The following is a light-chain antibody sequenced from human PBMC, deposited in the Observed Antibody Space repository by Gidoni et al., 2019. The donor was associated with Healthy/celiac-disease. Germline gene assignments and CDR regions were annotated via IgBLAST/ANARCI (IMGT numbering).Light chain of an antibody. CDR3: QQYNSYSQT. CDR2: DAP. J-gene: IGKJ1*01. Sequence: DIQMTHSPSTLSASVGDRVTITCRASQSISSWLAWYQQKPGKAPKLLIYDAPSLESGVPSRFSGSGSGKEFTLTISSLQPDDFATYYCQQYNSYSQTFXQXTKVEIK. V-gene: IGKV1-5*01. CDR1: QSISSW.